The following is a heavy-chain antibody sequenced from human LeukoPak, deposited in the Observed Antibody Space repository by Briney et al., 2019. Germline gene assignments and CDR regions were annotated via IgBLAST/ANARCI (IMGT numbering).Heavy chain of an antibody. CDR3: ARAEFSKRYSSGLYYFDY. V-gene: IGHV3-23*01. J-gene: IGHJ4*02. Sequence: GGSLRLSCAASGFTFSDYAMSWVRQAPGKGLEWVSAISGSGGSTHYTDSVKGRFTISRDNSKNTLYLQMNSLRAEDTAVYYCARAEFSKRYSSGLYYFDYWGQGTLVTVSS. D-gene: IGHD6-19*01. CDR2: ISGSGGST. CDR1: GFTFSDYA.